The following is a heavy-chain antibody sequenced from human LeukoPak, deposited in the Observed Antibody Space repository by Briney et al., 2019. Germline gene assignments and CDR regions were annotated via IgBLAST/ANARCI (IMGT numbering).Heavy chain of an antibody. CDR2: ISWDGGST. CDR3: AKAKYYGSGGSRYYYYMDV. D-gene: IGHD3-10*01. V-gene: IGHV3-43D*03. CDR1: GFTFDDYA. J-gene: IGHJ6*03. Sequence: GGSLRLSCAASGFTFDDYAMHWVRQAPGKGLEWVSLISWDGGSTYYADSVKGRFTISRDNSKNSLYLQMNSLRAEDTALYYCAKAKYYGSGGSRYYYYMDVWGKGTTVTVSS.